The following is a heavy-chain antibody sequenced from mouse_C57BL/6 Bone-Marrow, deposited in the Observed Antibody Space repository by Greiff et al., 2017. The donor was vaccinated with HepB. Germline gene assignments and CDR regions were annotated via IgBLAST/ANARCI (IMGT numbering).Heavy chain of an antibody. J-gene: IGHJ3*01. CDR2: IHPNSGST. CDR1: GYTFTSYW. D-gene: IGHD1-1*01. Sequence: QVQLQQPGAELVKPGASVKLSCKASGYTFTSYWMHWVKQRPGQGLEWIGMIHPNSGSTNYNEKFKSKATLTVDTSSSTAYMQLSSLTSEDSAVYYCARDGILRYPAWFAYWGQGTLVTVSA. V-gene: IGHV1-64*01. CDR3: ARDGILRYPAWFAY.